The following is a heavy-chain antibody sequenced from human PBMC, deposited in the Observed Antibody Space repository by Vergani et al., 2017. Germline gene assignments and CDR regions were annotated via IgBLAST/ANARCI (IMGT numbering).Heavy chain of an antibody. D-gene: IGHD3-10*01. J-gene: IGHJ4*02. CDR2: ISYDGSNK. CDR3: AGQGYYYGSGRAY. V-gene: IGHV3-30-3*01. CDR1: GFTFSSYA. Sequence: QVQLVESGGGVVQPGRSLRLPCAASGFTFSSYAMHWVRQAPGKGLEWVAVISYDGSNKYYADSVKGRFTISRDNSKNTLYLQMNSLRAEDTAVYYCAGQGYYYGSGRAYWGQGTLVTVSS.